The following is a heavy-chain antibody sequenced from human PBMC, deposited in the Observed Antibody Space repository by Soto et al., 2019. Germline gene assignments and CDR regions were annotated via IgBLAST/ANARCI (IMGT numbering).Heavy chain of an antibody. D-gene: IGHD1-26*01. Sequence: EVQLLESGGGLVQPGGSLRLSCAASGFTFSSYAMSWVRQSPGKGLEWVSAISGSGGTTYYADSVKGRFTISRDNSKNTLYLQMNSLRAEDTALYYCAKDRLGATPYSFDYWCQGTLVTVSS. V-gene: IGHV3-23*01. CDR2: ISGSGGTT. CDR3: AKDRLGATPYSFDY. J-gene: IGHJ4*02. CDR1: GFTFSSYA.